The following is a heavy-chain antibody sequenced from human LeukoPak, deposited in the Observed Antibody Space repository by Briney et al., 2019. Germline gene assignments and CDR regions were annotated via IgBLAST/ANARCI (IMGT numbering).Heavy chain of an antibody. CDR2: IYSGGSA. CDR3: ASNGRNSGTFLQLDN. Sequence: GGSLRLSCAASGFTVSSSYVTWVRQAPGKGLEWVSVIYSGGSAYYADSVKGRFTISRDHSRNTLYLQMNNLRAEDTAVYYCASNGRNSGTFLQLDNWGQGTLVTVSS. J-gene: IGHJ4*02. CDR1: GFTVSSSY. V-gene: IGHV3-66*02. D-gene: IGHD1-26*01.